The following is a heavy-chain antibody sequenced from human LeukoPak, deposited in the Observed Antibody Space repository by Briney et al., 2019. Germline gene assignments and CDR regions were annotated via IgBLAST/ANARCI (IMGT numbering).Heavy chain of an antibody. V-gene: IGHV4-61*08. CDR3: ARAPNRICSSTSCYSSSGLYHP. J-gene: IGHJ5*02. CDR2: IYYSGST. Sequence: PSETLSLTCAVSGGSISSGGYSWSWIRQPPGKGLEWIGYIYYSGSTNYNPSLKSRVTISVDTSKNQFSLKLSSVTAADTAVYYRARAPNRICSSTSCYSSSGLYHPWGQGTLVTVSS. D-gene: IGHD2-2*01. CDR1: GGSISSGGYS.